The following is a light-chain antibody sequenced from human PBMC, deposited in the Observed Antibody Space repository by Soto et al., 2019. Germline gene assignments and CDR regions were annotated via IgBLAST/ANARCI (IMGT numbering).Light chain of an antibody. CDR3: QQYKDYVWT. CDR2: DVS. CDR1: QDISNY. J-gene: IGKJ1*01. Sequence: DIQMTQSPSSRSASVGDRVTITCQASQDISNYLNWYQQKPGKAPKLLISDVSSLERGVPSRFSGSGSATEFTLTISGLQSDDFATYYCQQYKDYVWTFGQGTKVDIK. V-gene: IGKV1-33*01.